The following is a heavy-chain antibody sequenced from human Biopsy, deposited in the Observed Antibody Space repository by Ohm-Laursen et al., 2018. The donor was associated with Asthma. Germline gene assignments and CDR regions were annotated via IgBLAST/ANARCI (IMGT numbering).Heavy chain of an antibody. D-gene: IGHD3-10*01. CDR1: GYTFNSAG. V-gene: IGHV1-18*01. CDR2: ISVYNGNT. CDR3: ARAVDYSHYYGIDV. Sequence: SSVKVSCNTSGYTFNSAGITWVRQAPGQGLEWMGWISVYNGNTKVAQKLQDRVTMITDTSTSTAYMELRSLRSDDAAVYFCARAVDYSHYYGIDVWGQGTTVTVS. J-gene: IGHJ6*02.